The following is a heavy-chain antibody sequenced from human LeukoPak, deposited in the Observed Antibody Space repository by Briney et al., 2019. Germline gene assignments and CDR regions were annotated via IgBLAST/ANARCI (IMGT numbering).Heavy chain of an antibody. J-gene: IGHJ4*02. CDR3: ASESRAVVRGDGY. V-gene: IGHV4-39*07. CDR2: IYYSGST. CDR1: GGSISSSSYY. D-gene: IGHD3-10*01. Sequence: SETLSLTCTVSGGSISSSSYYWGWIRQPPGKGLEWIGSIYYSGSTYYNPSLKSRVTISVDTSKNQFSPKLSSVTAADTAVYYCASESRAVVRGDGYWGQGTLVTVSS.